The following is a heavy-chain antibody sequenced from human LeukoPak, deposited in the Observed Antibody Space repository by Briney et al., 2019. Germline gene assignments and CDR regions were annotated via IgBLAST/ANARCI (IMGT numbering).Heavy chain of an antibody. D-gene: IGHD3-10*01. J-gene: IGHJ4*02. CDR2: IDHIGSS. V-gene: IGHV4-38-2*01. CDR3: ARAGWIITSGIDY. CDR1: GYSISRGYY. Sequence: SETLSLTCGVSGYSISRGYYWAWIRQPPGKGLEWIGTIDHIGSSYYTPSLGSRVTISFDTSKNEFSLNLKSATAADTAVYYCARAGWIITSGIDYWGQGALVTVSS.